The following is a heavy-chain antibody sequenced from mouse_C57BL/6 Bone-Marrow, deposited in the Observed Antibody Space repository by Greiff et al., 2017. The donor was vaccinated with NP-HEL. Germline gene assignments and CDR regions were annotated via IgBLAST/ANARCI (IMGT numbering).Heavy chain of an antibody. CDR3: ASSGQRMSGLNYFDY. V-gene: IGHV1-55*01. CDR1: GYTFTSYW. D-gene: IGHD3-2*02. J-gene: IGHJ2*01. CDR2: IYPGSGST. Sequence: QVQLQQPGAELVKPGASVKMSCKASGYTFTSYWITWVKQRPGQGLEWIGDIYPGSGSTNYNEKLKSKATLTVDTSSRTAYMQVSILTSGDSAVYYSASSGQRMSGLNYFDYWGQGTTLTVSA.